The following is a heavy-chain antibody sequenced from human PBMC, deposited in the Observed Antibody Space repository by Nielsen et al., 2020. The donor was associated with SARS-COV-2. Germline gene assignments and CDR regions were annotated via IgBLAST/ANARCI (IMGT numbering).Heavy chain of an antibody. CDR3: ARGRDGGIYAYLHHMDV. Sequence: SQTLSLTCGVHGESFRGFYWTWIRQAPGKGLEWIGEINHNGGTNYISPLTSRVTISADTSRRQFSLKMTSLTAADTAVYYCARGRDGGIYAYLHHMDVWGEGTAVTVSS. J-gene: IGHJ6*03. CDR1: GESFRGFY. D-gene: IGHD5-24*01. V-gene: IGHV4-34*01. CDR2: INHNGGT.